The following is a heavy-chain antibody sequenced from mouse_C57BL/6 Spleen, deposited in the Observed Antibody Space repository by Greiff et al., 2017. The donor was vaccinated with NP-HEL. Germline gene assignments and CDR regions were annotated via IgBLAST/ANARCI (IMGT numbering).Heavy chain of an antibody. D-gene: IGHD1-1*01. Sequence: EVKLQESGGGLVKPGGSLKLSCAASGFTFSSYTMSWVRQTPEKRLEWVATISGGGGNTYYPDSVKGRFTISRDNAKNTLYLQMSSLRSEDTALYYCARQPYYYGSSYFYWYFDVWGTGTTVTVSS. CDR3: ARQPYYYGSSYFYWYFDV. J-gene: IGHJ1*03. CDR2: ISGGGGNT. V-gene: IGHV5-9*01. CDR1: GFTFSSYT.